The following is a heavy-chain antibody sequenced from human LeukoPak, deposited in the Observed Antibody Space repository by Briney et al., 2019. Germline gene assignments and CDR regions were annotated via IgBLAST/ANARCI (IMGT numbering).Heavy chain of an antibody. CDR1: GGSFSGYY. CDR2: INHSGST. V-gene: IGHV4-34*01. D-gene: IGHD3-16*01. CDR3: ARDPSNSAFKGMQGGDY. J-gene: IGHJ4*02. Sequence: SETLSLTCAVYGGSFSGYYWSWIRQSPGKGLEWIGEINHSGSTNYNPSLKSRVTISVDTSKNQFSLKLSSVTAADTAVYYCARDPSNSAFKGMQGGDYWGQGTLVTVSS.